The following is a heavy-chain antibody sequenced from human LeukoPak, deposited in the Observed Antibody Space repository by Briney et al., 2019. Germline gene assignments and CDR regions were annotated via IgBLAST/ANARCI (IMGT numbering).Heavy chain of an antibody. CDR3: AKWGDYDILTGYYDSDY. J-gene: IGHJ4*02. CDR1: GFTFSYYA. CDR2: IWSDGSNK. Sequence: PGRSLRLSCSASGFTFSYYAIHWVRQAPGKGLEWVALIWSDGSNKYYADSVKGRITISRDNSKNTVYLQMNSLRAEDTAVYYCAKWGDYDILTGYYDSDYWGQGTLVTVSS. V-gene: IGHV3-33*06. D-gene: IGHD3-9*01.